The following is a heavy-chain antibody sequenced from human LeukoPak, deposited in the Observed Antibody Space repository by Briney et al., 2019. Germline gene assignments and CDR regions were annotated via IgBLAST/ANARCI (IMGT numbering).Heavy chain of an antibody. Sequence: SETLSLTCTVSGDSISSGDYYWSWIRQPAGKGLEWIGRISSSGSTNYNPSLKSRVTISVDTSKNQFSLKLSSVTAADTALYYCARREDYVAFDPWGQGTLVTVFS. CDR3: ARREDYVAFDP. CDR1: GDSISSGDYY. D-gene: IGHD4-17*01. V-gene: IGHV4-61*02. J-gene: IGHJ5*02. CDR2: ISSSGST.